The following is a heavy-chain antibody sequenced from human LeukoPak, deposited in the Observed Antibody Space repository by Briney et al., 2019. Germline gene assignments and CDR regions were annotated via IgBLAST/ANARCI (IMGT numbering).Heavy chain of an antibody. V-gene: IGHV1-2*06. CDR2: INPNSGGT. D-gene: IGHD3-22*01. CDR1: GYTFTGYY. Sequence: ASVKVSCKASGYTFTGYYMHWVRQAPGQGLEWMGRINPNSGGTNYAQKFQGRVTMTRDTSISTAYMELSRLRSDDTAVYYCARDSYYYDSSGYYYPPYYFDYWGKGTLVTVSS. CDR3: ARDSYYYDSSGYYYPPYYFDY. J-gene: IGHJ4*02.